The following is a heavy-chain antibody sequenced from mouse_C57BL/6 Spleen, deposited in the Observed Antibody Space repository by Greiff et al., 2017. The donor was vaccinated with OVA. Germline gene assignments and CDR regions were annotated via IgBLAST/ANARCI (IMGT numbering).Heavy chain of an antibody. CDR1: GYTFTDYN. J-gene: IGHJ3*01. Sequence: VQLQQSGPELVKPGASVKIPCKASGYTFTDYNMDWVKQSHGKRLEWIGDINPNNGGTIYNQKFKGKATLTVDKSSSTAFMELRSLTSEDTAVYYCARSGYDYDGAYWGQGTLVTVSA. CDR3: ARSGYDYDGAY. V-gene: IGHV1-18*01. D-gene: IGHD2-4*01. CDR2: INPNNGGT.